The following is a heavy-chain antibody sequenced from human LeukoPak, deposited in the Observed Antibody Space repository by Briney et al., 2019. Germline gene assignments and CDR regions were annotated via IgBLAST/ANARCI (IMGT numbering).Heavy chain of an antibody. D-gene: IGHD3-16*01. CDR3: ARVALRGGYFDY. Sequence: SVTVSCKASGGTFSSYASSWVRQAPGRGLEWMGGIIPIFGTANYAQKFQGRVTITADESTSTAYMELSSLRSEDTAVYYCARVALRGGYFDYWGQGTLVTVSS. CDR1: GGTFSSYA. J-gene: IGHJ4*02. CDR2: IIPIFGTA. V-gene: IGHV1-69*01.